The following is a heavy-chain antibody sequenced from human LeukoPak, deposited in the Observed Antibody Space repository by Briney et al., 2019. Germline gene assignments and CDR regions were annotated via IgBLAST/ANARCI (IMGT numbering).Heavy chain of an antibody. Sequence: KPSETLSLTCTVSGGSISSSSYYWGWIRQPPGKGLEWIGSIYYSGSTYYNPSLKSRVTISVGTSKNQFSLKLSSVTAADTAVYYCARKEYYYDSSGYYFDYWGQGTLVTVSS. CDR1: GGSISSSSYY. CDR3: ARKEYYYDSSGYYFDY. D-gene: IGHD3-22*01. CDR2: IYYSGST. V-gene: IGHV4-39*07. J-gene: IGHJ4*02.